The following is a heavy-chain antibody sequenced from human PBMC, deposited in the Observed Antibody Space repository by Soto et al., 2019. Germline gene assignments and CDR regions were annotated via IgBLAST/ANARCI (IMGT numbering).Heavy chain of an antibody. CDR1: GGSFSGYY. Sequence: SETLSLTYAVYGGSFSGYYWSWIRQPPGKGLEWIGEINHSGSTNYNPSLKSRVTISVDTSKNQYSLQLNSVTPEDTAVYFCARGEQYSGRIFDYWGQGTLVTGSS. D-gene: IGHD1-26*01. J-gene: IGHJ4*01. V-gene: IGHV4-34*01. CDR3: ARGEQYSGRIFDY. CDR2: INHSGST.